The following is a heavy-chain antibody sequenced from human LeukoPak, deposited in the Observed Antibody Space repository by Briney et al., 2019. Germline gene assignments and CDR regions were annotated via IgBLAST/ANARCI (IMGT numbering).Heavy chain of an antibody. CDR2: ISSSSSTI. CDR3: ASDGGYHGMDV. Sequence: PGGSLRLSCAASGFTFSSYSMNWVRQARGKGLGWVSYISSSSSTIYYADSVKGRFTISRDNAKNSLYLQMNSLRAEDTAVYYCASDGGYHGMDVWGQGTTVTVSS. V-gene: IGHV3-48*01. CDR1: GFTFSSYS. D-gene: IGHD3-16*01. J-gene: IGHJ6*02.